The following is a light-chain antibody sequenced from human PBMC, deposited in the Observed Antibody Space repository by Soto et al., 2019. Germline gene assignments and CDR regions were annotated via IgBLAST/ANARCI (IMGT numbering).Light chain of an antibody. CDR1: QSIYKW. J-gene: IGKJ4*01. V-gene: IGKV1-12*01. CDR3: QQADSFPLS. Sequence: DIPMTQSPSSVSASIGDRATISCRASQSIYKWLVWYQQKPGKAPKLLIYAASSLQSGVPSRFSGSGYGTDFTLTISSLQPEDFATYYCQQADSFPLSFGGGTKVEI. CDR2: AAS.